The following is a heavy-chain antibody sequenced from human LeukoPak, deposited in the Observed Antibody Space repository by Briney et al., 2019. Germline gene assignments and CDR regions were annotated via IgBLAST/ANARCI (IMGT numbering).Heavy chain of an antibody. V-gene: IGHV4-59*11. Sequence: KTSETLSLTCTVSGGSISSHYWSWIRQPPGKGLEWIGYIHYSGSTNYNPSLKSRVTISVDTSKNQFSLKLSSVTAADTAAYYCARVYKLDVFYFDYWGQGTLVTVSS. CDR3: ARVYKLDVFYFDY. D-gene: IGHD5-24*01. CDR1: GGSISSHY. J-gene: IGHJ4*02. CDR2: IHYSGST.